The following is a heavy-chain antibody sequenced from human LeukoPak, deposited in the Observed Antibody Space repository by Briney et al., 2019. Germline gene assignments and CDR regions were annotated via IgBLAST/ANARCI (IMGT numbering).Heavy chain of an antibody. CDR1: GGSISGYY. Sequence: PSETLSLTCTVSGGSISGYYWSWIRQPPGKGLEWIAYIHYIGTTKYNPSLKSRVTISVDTSKDQFSLRLSSVTAADTAVYYCARHYLGGDRAFDIWGQGTMVTVSS. CDR3: ARHYLGGDRAFDI. V-gene: IGHV4-59*08. D-gene: IGHD3-16*01. J-gene: IGHJ3*02. CDR2: IHYIGTT.